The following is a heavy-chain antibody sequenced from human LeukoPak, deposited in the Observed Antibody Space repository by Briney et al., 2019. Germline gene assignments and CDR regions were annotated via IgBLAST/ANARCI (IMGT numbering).Heavy chain of an antibody. J-gene: IGHJ4*02. CDR2: IYYSGST. V-gene: IGHV4-39*07. CDR3: ARVKGYCSSTSCYAFDY. CDR1: GFSFSSYA. Sequence: GSLRLSCAASGFSFSSYAMHWVRQPPGKGLEWIGSIYYSGSTYYNPSLKSRVTISVDTSKNQFSLKLSSVTAADTAVYYCARVKGYCSSTSCYAFDYWGQGTLVTVSS. D-gene: IGHD2-2*01.